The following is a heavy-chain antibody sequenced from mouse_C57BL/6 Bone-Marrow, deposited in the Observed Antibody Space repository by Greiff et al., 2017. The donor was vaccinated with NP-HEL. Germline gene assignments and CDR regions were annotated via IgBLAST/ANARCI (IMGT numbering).Heavy chain of an antibody. J-gene: IGHJ1*03. V-gene: IGHV5-2*01. CDR2: INSDGGST. D-gene: IGHD1-1*01. CDR1: EYEFPSHD. Sequence: EVKLVESGGGLVQPGESLKLSCESNEYEFPSHDMSWVRKTPEKRLELVAAINSDGGSTYYPDTMERRFIISRDNTKKTLYLQMSSLRSEDTALYYCARSIYYHGSSYVWYFDVWGTGTTVTVSS. CDR3: ARSIYYHGSSYVWYFDV.